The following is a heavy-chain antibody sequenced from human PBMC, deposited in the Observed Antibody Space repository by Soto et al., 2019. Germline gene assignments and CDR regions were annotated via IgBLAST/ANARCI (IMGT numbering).Heavy chain of an antibody. CDR2: IILIFGTA. V-gene: IGHV1-69*13. J-gene: IGHJ6*02. CDR1: GCTFSSYA. D-gene: IGHD6-6*01. Sequence: VAAVKVSCKATGCTFSSYASSWLRQAPGQGRAWMGGIILIFGTANNAQKLQGRVTITEDESTSTAYMELSSLRSEDTDVYYCASTEYSSSSSGLLTWIRVGEKQDVSRDYYYYGMDVWGQGTTVTVSS. CDR3: ASTEYSSSSSGLLTWIRVGEKQDVSRDYYYYGMDV.